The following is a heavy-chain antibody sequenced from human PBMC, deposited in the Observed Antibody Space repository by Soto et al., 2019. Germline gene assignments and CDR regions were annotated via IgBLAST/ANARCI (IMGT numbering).Heavy chain of an antibody. Sequence: QVQLVQSGAEVKKPGASVKVSCKASGYTFTSYGISWVRQAPGQGLEWMGWISAYNGNTNYAQKHQGRVTMTPDTSTSTDYMELRILRSDDTAVYYCARVAGGRFLFWFDPWGQGTLVTVSS. V-gene: IGHV1-18*01. CDR2: ISAYNGNT. J-gene: IGHJ5*02. CDR3: ARVAGGRFLFWFDP. CDR1: GYTFTSYG. D-gene: IGHD3-3*01.